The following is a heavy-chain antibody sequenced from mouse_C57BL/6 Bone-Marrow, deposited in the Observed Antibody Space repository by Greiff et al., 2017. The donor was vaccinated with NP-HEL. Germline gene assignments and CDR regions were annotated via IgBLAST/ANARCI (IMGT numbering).Heavy chain of an antibody. J-gene: IGHJ3*01. CDR1: GYSFTDYN. CDR2: INPNYGTT. Sequence: VQLQQSGPELVKPGASVKISCKASGYSFTDYNMNWVKQSNGKSLEWIGVINPNYGTTSYNQKFKGKATLTVDQSSSTAYMQINSLTSEDSAVYYCAREGNYGSSPAWFAYWGQGTLVTVSA. D-gene: IGHD1-1*01. V-gene: IGHV1-39*01. CDR3: AREGNYGSSPAWFAY.